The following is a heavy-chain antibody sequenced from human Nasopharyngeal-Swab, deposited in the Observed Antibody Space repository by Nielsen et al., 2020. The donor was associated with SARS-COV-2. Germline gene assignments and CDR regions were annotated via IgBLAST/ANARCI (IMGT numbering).Heavy chain of an antibody. CDR2: IIPIFGTA. CDR1: GGTFRSYA. V-gene: IGHV1-69*13. Sequence: SVKVSCKAYGGTFRSYAISWVRQAPGQGLEWMGGIIPIFGTANYAQKFQGRVTITADESTSTAYMELSSLRSEDTAVYYCARLGGFWSGYYDDYWGQGTLGTVSS. J-gene: IGHJ4*02. CDR3: ARLGGFWSGYYDDY. D-gene: IGHD3-3*01.